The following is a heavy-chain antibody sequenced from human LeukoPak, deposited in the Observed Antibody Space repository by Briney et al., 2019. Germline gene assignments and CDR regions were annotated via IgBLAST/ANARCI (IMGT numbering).Heavy chain of an antibody. J-gene: IGHJ4*02. Sequence: ASVKVSCKVSGYTLTELSMHWVRQAPGKGLEWMGGFDPEDGETIYAQKSQGRVTMTEDTSTDTAYMELSSLRSEDTAVYYCATGRTTIFGVVTYFDYWGQGTLVTVSS. D-gene: IGHD3-3*01. CDR1: GYTLTELS. CDR2: FDPEDGET. CDR3: ATGRTTIFGVVTYFDY. V-gene: IGHV1-24*01.